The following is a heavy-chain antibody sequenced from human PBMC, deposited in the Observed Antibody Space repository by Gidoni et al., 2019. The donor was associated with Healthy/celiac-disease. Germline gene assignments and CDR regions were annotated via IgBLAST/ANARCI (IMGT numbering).Heavy chain of an antibody. D-gene: IGHD1-1*01. Sequence: QVQLQESGPGLVKPSETLSLTCTVSGGPISSYYWSWIRQPPGKGLEWIGYIYYSGSTNYNPSLKSRVTISVDTSKNQFSLKLSSVTAADTAVYYCAREYNWNDVGGNWFDPWGQGTLVTVSS. CDR3: AREYNWNDVGGNWFDP. CDR1: GGPISSYY. V-gene: IGHV4-59*01. CDR2: IYYSGST. J-gene: IGHJ5*02.